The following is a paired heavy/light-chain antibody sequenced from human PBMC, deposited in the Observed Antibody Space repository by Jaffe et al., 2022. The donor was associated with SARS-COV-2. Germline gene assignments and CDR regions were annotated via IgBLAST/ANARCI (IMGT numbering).Heavy chain of an antibody. D-gene: IGHD3-10*01. V-gene: IGHV4-39*01. CDR2: IHQSGST. J-gene: IGHJ6*03. CDR1: VDSISTSPYS. Sequence: QLQLQESGPGLVKPSETLSLTCTVSVDSISTSPYSWGWIRQPPGKGLEWIGIIHQSGSTYYNSSLTSRVTISEDTSKKQFSLKLTSVTAADTAVYYCARSMLRGVVIKRGYMDVWGKGTTVTVSS. CDR3: ARSMLRGVVIKRGYMDV.
Light chain of an antibody. J-gene: IGKJ1*01. CDR2: DAS. V-gene: IGKV3-20*01. CDR3: QQYGTSPET. Sequence: EIVLTQSPGTLSLSPGERATLSCRASQIIINRYLAWYQQRPGQAPRLLIYDASSRASGIPDRFSGSGSGTDFTLTISRLEPEDFAVYYCQQYGTSPETFGQGTKVDIK. CDR1: QIIINRY.